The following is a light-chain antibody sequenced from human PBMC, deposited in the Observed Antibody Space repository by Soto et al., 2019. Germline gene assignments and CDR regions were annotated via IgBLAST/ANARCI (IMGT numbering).Light chain of an antibody. CDR3: QSYDSSLTVV. CDR2: GNT. Sequence: QSVLTQPPSVSGAPGRRFTISCTGASSNIGAGYDVPWYQQFPGTTPKFLIYGNTNRPSGVPDRFSASKSGTSASLDITGLQAEDEAEYFCQSYDSSLTVVFGGGTKLTVL. V-gene: IGLV1-40*01. CDR1: SSNIGAGYD. J-gene: IGLJ2*01.